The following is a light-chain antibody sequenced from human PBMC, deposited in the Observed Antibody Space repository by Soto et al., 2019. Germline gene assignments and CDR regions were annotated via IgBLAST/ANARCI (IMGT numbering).Light chain of an antibody. J-gene: IGKJ4*01. CDR3: QQGYNSPPS. Sequence: EIPMTQSPSSPSASVGDEVTITCPASQTIMTSLNWYQIKPGKPPRLLNYAALSLQPGCTSRFSVSGSGTDFTLAISSLQPEDFATYTYQQGYNSPPSSGRGTKVDIK. CDR1: QTIMTS. V-gene: IGKV1-39*01. CDR2: AAL.